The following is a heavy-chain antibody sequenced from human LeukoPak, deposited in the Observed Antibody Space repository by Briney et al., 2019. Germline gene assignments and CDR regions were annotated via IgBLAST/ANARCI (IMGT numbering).Heavy chain of an antibody. V-gene: IGHV4-61*02. CDR1: GGSISSGSYY. CDR2: IYTSGST. Sequence: SETLSLTCTVSGGSISSGSYYWNWIRQPAGKGLEWIGRIYTSGSTNYNPSLKSRVTISVDTSKNQFSLKLSSVTAADTAVYYCARDRGAGTFDYWGQGTLVTVSS. D-gene: IGHD3-10*01. J-gene: IGHJ4*02. CDR3: ARDRGAGTFDY.